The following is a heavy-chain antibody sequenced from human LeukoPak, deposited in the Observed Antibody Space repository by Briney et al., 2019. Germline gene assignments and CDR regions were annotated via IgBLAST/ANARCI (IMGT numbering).Heavy chain of an antibody. CDR1: EYSFPNYC. CDR3: AIGRGGQQLGDY. V-gene: IGHV5-51*01. D-gene: IGHD6-13*01. CDR2: IYPDDSYT. J-gene: IGHJ4*02. Sequence: GESLKFSCKHSEYSFPNYCNGLVRQMPGKGLEWVLIIYPDDSYTRYSPSFQGQVTISADRSISSAYLQWSSLKASDTAMYYCAIGRGGQQLGDYWGQGTLVTVSS.